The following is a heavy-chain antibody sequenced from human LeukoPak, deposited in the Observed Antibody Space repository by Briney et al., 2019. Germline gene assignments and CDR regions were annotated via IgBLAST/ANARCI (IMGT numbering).Heavy chain of an antibody. V-gene: IGHV4-59*11. CDR2: VFDSERT. CDR1: GGSISTHY. J-gene: IGHJ4*02. Sequence: ASETLSLTCTVSGGSISTHYWSWIRQPPGKGLEWIGYVFDSERTKDNPSLKSRATLSVDTSKNQFSLKLSSVTAADTAVYYCARVIVVGATISFDYWGRGTLVTVSS. CDR3: ARVIVVGATISFDY. D-gene: IGHD1-26*01.